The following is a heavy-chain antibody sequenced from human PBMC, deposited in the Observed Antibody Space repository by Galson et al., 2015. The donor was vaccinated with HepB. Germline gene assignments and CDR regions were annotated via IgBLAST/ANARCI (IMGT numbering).Heavy chain of an antibody. CDR1: GGSISSSSFY. Sequence: SETLSLTCTVSGGSISSSSFYWGWIRQSPGKGLEWIGSIYYSGSTYYNPSLKSRVTISVDTSKNQFSLNLSSVTAADTAVYYCASYTSNSKHRVPFDYWGQGTLVTVSS. CDR2: IYYSGST. J-gene: IGHJ4*02. V-gene: IGHV4-39*01. D-gene: IGHD6-6*01. CDR3: ASYTSNSKHRVPFDY.